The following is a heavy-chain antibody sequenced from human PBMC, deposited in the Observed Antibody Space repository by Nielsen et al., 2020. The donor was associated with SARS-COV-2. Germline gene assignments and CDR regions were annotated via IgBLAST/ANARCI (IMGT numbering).Heavy chain of an antibody. CDR1: GFTFSSYG. V-gene: IGHV3-30*18. CDR2: ISYDGSNK. D-gene: IGHD3-22*01. CDR3: AKDHDYYEYYYGMDV. J-gene: IGHJ6*02. Sequence: SLKISCAASGFTFSSYGMHWVRQAPGKGLEWVAVISYDGSNKYYADSVKGRFTISRDNSKNTLYLQMNSLRAEDTAVYYCAKDHDYYEYYYGMDVWGQGTTVTVSS.